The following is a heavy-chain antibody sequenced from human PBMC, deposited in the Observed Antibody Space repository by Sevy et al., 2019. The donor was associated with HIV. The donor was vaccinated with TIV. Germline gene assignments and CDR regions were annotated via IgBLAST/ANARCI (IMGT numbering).Heavy chain of an antibody. D-gene: IGHD4-17*01. CDR1: GFAFSNFA. CDR3: ARQDCDYEFSFDY. CDR2: VSYDGTKK. V-gene: IGHV3-30*04. Sequence: GGSLRLSCAASGFAFSNFAMHWVRQAPGKGLEWVAAVSYDGTKKYYSDSVEGRFTISRDNSKNTLFLQMNSLRPEDTAVYYCARQDCDYEFSFDYWGQGTLVTVSS. J-gene: IGHJ4*02.